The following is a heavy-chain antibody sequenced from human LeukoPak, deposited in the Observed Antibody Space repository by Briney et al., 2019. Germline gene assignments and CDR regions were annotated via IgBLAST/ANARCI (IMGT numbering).Heavy chain of an antibody. D-gene: IGHD6-13*01. CDR3: ARRQGSSSYIDN. J-gene: IGHJ4*02. CDR1: GGSISSSSYY. CDR2: IFYSGST. Sequence: PSETLSLTCTVSGGSISSSSYYWVWIRQPSGKGPEWIGNIFYSGSTYYNPSLKSRVTISVDTSKNQFSLKLSSVTAADTAVYYCARRQGSSSYIDNWGQGTLVTVSS. V-gene: IGHV4-39*01.